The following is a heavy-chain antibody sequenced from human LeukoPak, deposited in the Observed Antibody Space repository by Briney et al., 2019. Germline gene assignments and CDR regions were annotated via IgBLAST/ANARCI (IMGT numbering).Heavy chain of an antibody. CDR3: ARGLAVAGSSWFDP. J-gene: IGHJ5*02. CDR1: GITFSSYS. CDR2: ISGSSSTI. D-gene: IGHD6-19*01. V-gene: IGHV3-48*01. Sequence: GGSLRLSCEASGITFSSYSMNWVRQAPGKGLEWVSYISGSSSTIYYADSVKGRFTISRDNAKNSLFLQMNSLRAEDTAVYYCARGLAVAGSSWFDPWGQGTLVSVSS.